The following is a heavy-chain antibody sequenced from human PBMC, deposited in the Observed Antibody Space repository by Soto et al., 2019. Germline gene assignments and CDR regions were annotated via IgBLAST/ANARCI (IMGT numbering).Heavy chain of an antibody. CDR1: GFTFSTYW. CDR3: GSYCTGSSCDHGFDY. J-gene: IGHJ4*02. V-gene: IGHV3-74*01. CDR2: VNSDGSST. Sequence: EVQLVESGGGLVQPGGSLRLSCAASGFTFSTYWMHWVRQAPGKGLVWVSRVNSDGSSTSYADSVKGRFTISRDNAKNTVFLQMNSLGAEDTAVYFCGSYCTGSSCDHGFDYWGQGTLVTVSS. D-gene: IGHD2-15*01.